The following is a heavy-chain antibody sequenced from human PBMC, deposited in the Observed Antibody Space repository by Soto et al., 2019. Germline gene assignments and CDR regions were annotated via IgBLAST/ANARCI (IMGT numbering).Heavy chain of an antibody. CDR2: ISYDGSNK. V-gene: IGHV3-30-3*01. CDR1: GFTFSSYA. CDR3: ARTYGSGSYGFDY. Sequence: QVQLVESGGGVVQPGRSLRLSCAASGFTFSSYAMHWVRQAPGKGLEWVAVISYDGSNKYYADSVKGRFTISRDNSKNTLYLQMNSLRAEDTAVYYSARTYGSGSYGFDYWGQGTLVTVSS. J-gene: IGHJ4*02. D-gene: IGHD3-10*01.